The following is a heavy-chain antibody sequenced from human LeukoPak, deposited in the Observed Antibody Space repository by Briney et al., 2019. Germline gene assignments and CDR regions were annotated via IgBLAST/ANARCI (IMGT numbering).Heavy chain of an antibody. CDR1: GFTFDDYA. J-gene: IGHJ4*02. CDR2: ISWNSGSI. D-gene: IGHD6-19*01. V-gene: IGHV3-9*01. CDR3: AKDNRRHYTSGPNPDSLH. Sequence: GRSLRLSCAASGFTFDDYAMHWVRQPPGKGLECVSGISWNSGSIDYADSVKGRFTIPRDNAKNSLYLQMNSLRVEDTAFYYCAKDNRRHYTSGPNPDSLHWGQGALVTVSS.